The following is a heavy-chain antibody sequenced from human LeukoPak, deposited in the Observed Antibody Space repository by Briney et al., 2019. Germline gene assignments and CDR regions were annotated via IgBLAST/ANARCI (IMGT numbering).Heavy chain of an antibody. Sequence: GASVKVSCKASGYTFTSYYMHWVRQAPGQGLEWMGIINPSGGSTSYAQKFQGRVTMTRDTSTSTVYMELSSLRSEDTAVYYCARGLSRWGLYGDSVFDYWGQGTLVTVSS. D-gene: IGHD4-17*01. CDR1: GYTFTSYY. CDR2: INPSGGST. V-gene: IGHV1-46*01. CDR3: ARGLSRWGLYGDSVFDY. J-gene: IGHJ4*02.